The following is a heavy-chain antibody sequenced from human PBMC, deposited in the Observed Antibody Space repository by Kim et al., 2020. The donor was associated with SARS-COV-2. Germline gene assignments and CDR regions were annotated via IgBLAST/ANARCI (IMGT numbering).Heavy chain of an antibody. J-gene: IGHJ5*02. Sequence: SETLSLTCTVSGGSISGSSYYWGWIRQPPGKGLEWIGSIYYIGSTYYKPSLKSRVTISVDTSKNQFSLKLTSVTAADTAIYYCSRHYLGSAWHPCGQGTLGTVSS. CDR3: SRHYLGSAWHP. D-gene: IGHD1-1*01. CDR1: GGSISGSSYY. V-gene: IGHV4-39*01. CDR2: IYYIGST.